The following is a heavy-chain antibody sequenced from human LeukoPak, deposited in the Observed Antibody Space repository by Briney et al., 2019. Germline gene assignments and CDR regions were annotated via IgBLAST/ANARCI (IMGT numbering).Heavy chain of an antibody. V-gene: IGHV4-38-2*02. D-gene: IGHD6-25*01. Sequence: SETLSLTRTVSGYSIGSGHYWGRIRQPPGEGLDWIGCVYYSGTYYKSSLTSRVTISMDASRNQFSLKLTSVTAADSAFYFCARSSGGGGHDSWGQGTLVTVSS. CDR3: ARSSGGGGHDS. J-gene: IGHJ5*01. CDR2: VYYSGT. CDR1: GYSIGSGHY.